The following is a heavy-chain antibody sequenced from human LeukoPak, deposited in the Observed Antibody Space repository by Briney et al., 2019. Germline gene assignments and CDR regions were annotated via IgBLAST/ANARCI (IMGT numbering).Heavy chain of an antibody. Sequence: SGGSLRLSCAASGFTVSSNYMSWVRQAPGKGLEWVAVISYDGSNKYYADSVKGRFTISRDNSKNTLYLQMNSLRPEDTAVYYCARGSAYSYAFTGRERTKSRLDYWGQGTLVTVSS. CDR1: GFTVSSNY. CDR2: ISYDGSNK. D-gene: IGHD5-18*01. V-gene: IGHV3-30*03. J-gene: IGHJ4*02. CDR3: ARGSAYSYAFTGRERTKSRLDY.